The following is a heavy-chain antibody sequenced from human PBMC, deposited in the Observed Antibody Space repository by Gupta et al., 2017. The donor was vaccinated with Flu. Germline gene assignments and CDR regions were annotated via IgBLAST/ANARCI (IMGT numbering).Heavy chain of an antibody. CDR3: ARTSWKVAPGWLDP. CDR1: GFTFSSYS. V-gene: IGHV3-48*01. CDR2: YSSSSSTI. D-gene: IGHD5-12*01. J-gene: IGHJ5*02. Sequence: EVQLVESGGGLVQPGGSLRLSCAASGFTFSSYSMNLVRQAPGKGLEWVSCYSSSSSTIYYADSVKGRFTISRDNAKNSLDLQMNSRGAEDTAVYYCARTSWKVAPGWLDPWGQGTLVTVSS.